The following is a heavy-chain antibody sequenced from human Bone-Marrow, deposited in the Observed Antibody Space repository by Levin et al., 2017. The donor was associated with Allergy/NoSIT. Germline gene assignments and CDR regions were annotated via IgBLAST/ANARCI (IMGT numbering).Heavy chain of an antibody. CDR1: GYTFTGYY. Sequence: ASVKVSCKASGYTFTGYYMHWVRQAPGQGLEWMGWINPNSGGTNYAQKFQGWVTMTRDTSISTAYMELSRLRSDDTAVYYCARMRGYCTNGVCSERRWYFDYWGQGTLVTVSS. J-gene: IGHJ4*02. D-gene: IGHD2-8*01. V-gene: IGHV1-2*04. CDR2: INPNSGGT. CDR3: ARMRGYCTNGVCSERRWYFDY.